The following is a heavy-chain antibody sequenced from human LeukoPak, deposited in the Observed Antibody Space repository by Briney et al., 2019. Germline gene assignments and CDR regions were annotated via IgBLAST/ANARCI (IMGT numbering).Heavy chain of an antibody. CDR1: GGSISSSSYY. CDR2: IYYSGST. CDR3: ARDKAEVLWFGELFSGYYYYMDV. V-gene: IGHV4-39*07. J-gene: IGHJ6*03. D-gene: IGHD3-10*01. Sequence: TPSETLPLTCTVSGGSISSSSYYWGWIRQPPGKGLEWIGSIYYSGSTYYNPSLKSRVTISVDTSKNQSSLKPSSVTAADTAVYYCARDKAEVLWFGELFSGYYYYMDVWGKGTTVTISS.